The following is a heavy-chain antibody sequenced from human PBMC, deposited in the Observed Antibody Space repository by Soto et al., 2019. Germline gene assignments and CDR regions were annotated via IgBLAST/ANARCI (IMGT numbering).Heavy chain of an antibody. Sequence: VSLRLSCAASGFTFSDYSMSWVRQAPGRGLEWVSSIDNSKSFYADSVKGRFTISRDNSKSTLSLQMNSLRAEDTALYYCARDAVNGDGLWLVGYWGQGTLVTVSS. CDR2: IDNSKS. V-gene: IGHV3-23*01. D-gene: IGHD4-17*01. CDR1: GFTFSDYS. J-gene: IGHJ4*02. CDR3: ARDAVNGDGLWLVGY.